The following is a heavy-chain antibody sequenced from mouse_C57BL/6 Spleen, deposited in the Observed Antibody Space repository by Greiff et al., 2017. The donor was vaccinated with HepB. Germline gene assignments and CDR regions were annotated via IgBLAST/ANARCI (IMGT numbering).Heavy chain of an antibody. CDR2: IYPGDGDT. J-gene: IGHJ2*01. V-gene: IGHV1-82*01. CDR3: ARLGTTPCFDY. D-gene: IGHD1-1*01. Sequence: QVQLQQSGPELVKPGASVKISCKASGYAFSSSWMNWVKQRPGKGLEWIGRIYPGDGDTNYNGKFKGKATLTADKSSSTAYMQLSSLTSEDSAVYFCARLGTTPCFDYWGQGTTLTVSS. CDR1: GYAFSSSW.